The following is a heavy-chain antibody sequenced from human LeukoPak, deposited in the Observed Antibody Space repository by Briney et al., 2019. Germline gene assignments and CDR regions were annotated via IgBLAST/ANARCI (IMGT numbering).Heavy chain of an antibody. CDR2: INPNSGGT. Sequence: ASVKVSCKASGYTFTDYYMHWVRQAPGQGLEWMAWINPNSGGTNSAQKFQGRVTMTRDTSISTAYLELSRLRSDDAAVYYCAKPRAGDKDAFDIWGQGTMVIVSS. D-gene: IGHD2-21*02. CDR1: GYTFTDYY. V-gene: IGHV1-2*02. J-gene: IGHJ3*02. CDR3: AKPRAGDKDAFDI.